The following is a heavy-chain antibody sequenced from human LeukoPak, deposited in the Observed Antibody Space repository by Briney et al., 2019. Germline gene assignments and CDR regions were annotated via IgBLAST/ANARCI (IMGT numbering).Heavy chain of an antibody. CDR1: GFTFSSYW. J-gene: IGHJ5*02. V-gene: IGHV3-7*01. CDR2: INQDGSEK. D-gene: IGHD6-13*01. CDR3: ARVTSSSCSP. Sequence: GGSLRLSCAASGFTFSSYWITWVRQAPGKGLEWVANINQDGSEKYYVDSVKGRFTISRDNAKNSLYLQMNSLRAEDTAVYYCARVTSSSCSPWGQGTLVTVSS.